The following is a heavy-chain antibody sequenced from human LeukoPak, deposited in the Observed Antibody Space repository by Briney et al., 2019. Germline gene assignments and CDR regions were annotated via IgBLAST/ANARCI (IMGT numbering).Heavy chain of an antibody. CDR1: GYTFTGYY. CDR3: ARLYYDSSGKRAYYYGMDV. D-gene: IGHD3-22*01. J-gene: IGHJ6*02. Sequence: ASVKVSCKASGYTFTGYYMHWVRQAPGQGLEWMGWINPNSGGTNYAQKFQGRVTMTRDTSISTAYMELSRLRSDDTAVYYCARLYYDSSGKRAYYYGMDVWGQGTTATVSS. V-gene: IGHV1-2*02. CDR2: INPNSGGT.